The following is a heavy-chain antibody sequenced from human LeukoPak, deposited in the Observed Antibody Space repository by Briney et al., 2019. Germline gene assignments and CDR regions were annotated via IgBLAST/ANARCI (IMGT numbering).Heavy chain of an antibody. V-gene: IGHV1-69*05. J-gene: IGHJ4*02. Sequence: SVKVSCKASGGTFSSYAISWVRQAPGQGLEWMGGLIPMFRTPNYAQKFLGRVTITTDESTSTAYMELTSLGADDTAVYYCARDSTGTTWQLDYWGQGTLVTVSS. D-gene: IGHD1-1*01. CDR3: ARDSTGTTWQLDY. CDR1: GGTFSSYA. CDR2: LIPMFRTP.